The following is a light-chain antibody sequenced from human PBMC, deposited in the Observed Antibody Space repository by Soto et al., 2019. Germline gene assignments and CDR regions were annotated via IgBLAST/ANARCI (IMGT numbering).Light chain of an antibody. CDR1: SSDVGDNY. V-gene: IGLV2-23*01. CDR3: CSFALRSTLI. J-gene: IGLJ2*01. CDR2: EGD. Sequence: QSVLTQPPSASGSPGQSVTISCTGTSSDVGDNYVSWYQQHLGKAPKLMIYEGDKRPSGVSNRFFGSKSGNTASLTISGLQAEDEADYYCCSFALRSTLIFGGGTKLTVL.